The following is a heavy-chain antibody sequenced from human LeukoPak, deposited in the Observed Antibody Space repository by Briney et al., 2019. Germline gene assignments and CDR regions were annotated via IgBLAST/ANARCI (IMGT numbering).Heavy chain of an antibody. CDR1: GFTFDDFG. CDR3: ARSSTTVSTRFFDY. J-gene: IGHJ2*01. Sequence: GGSLRLSCAASGFTFDDFGMIWVRQDPGKGLEWVSYINWNGVITDYVDSVKGRFTISRDNAKSSLDLQMNSLKAADTAFYYCARSSTTVSTRFFDYWGHGTLVTVSS. CDR2: INWNGVIT. V-gene: IGHV3-20*04. D-gene: IGHD4-17*01.